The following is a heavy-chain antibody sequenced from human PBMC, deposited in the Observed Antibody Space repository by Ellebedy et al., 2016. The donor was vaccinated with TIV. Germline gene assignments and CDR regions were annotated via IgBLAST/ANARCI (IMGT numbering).Heavy chain of an antibody. CDR1: RFNLSNSA. D-gene: IGHD2-21*01. J-gene: IGHJ4*02. CDR3: ATESDVKHRQALDC. CDR2: ISGDGNKR. V-gene: IGHV3-30*02. Sequence: PGGSLRLSCTASRFNLSNSAVHWVRQAPGQGLEWVALISGDGNKRYYTDSVKGRFAISRDTSKNTLYLQMSSLRAEDTALYYCATESDVKHRQALDCWGQGTQVTVSS.